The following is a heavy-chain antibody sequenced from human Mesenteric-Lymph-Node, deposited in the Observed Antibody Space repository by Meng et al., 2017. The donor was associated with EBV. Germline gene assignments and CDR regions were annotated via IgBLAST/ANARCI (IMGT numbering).Heavy chain of an antibody. D-gene: IGHD5-18*01. Sequence: QVQLQQSGPGLVKPSQTLPLACVISVDSVSSSRAAWTWIRQSPSRGLEWLGRTYYRSKWYNDYAVFVKSRITINPDTSKNQFSLQLNSVTPEDTAVYYCARDRLTAMVKGGWFDPRGQGTLVTVYS. J-gene: IGHJ5*02. CDR2: TYYRSKWYN. CDR1: VDSVSSSRAA. V-gene: IGHV6-1*01. CDR3: ARDRLTAMVKGGWFDP.